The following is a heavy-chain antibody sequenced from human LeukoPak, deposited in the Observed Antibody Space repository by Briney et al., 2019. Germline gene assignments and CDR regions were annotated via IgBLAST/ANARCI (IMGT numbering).Heavy chain of an antibody. CDR3: ARGVSDYYDSSGYYTAGCAFDI. CDR2: ISSSSSTI. Sequence: GGSLRLSCAASGFTFSSYSRNWVRQAPGKGLEWVAYISSSSSTIYYADSMKGRSTIFRDTAKTSLYLQMNCPTADATAVYFCARGVSDYYDSSGYYTAGCAFDIWGQGTMVTVSS. V-gene: IGHV3-48*01. J-gene: IGHJ3*02. D-gene: IGHD3-22*01. CDR1: GFTFSSYS.